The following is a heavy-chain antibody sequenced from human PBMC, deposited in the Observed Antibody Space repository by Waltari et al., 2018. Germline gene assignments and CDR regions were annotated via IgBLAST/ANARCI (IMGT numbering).Heavy chain of an antibody. J-gene: IGHJ4*02. CDR1: GGIFSSYA. CDR2: IIPIFGST. CDR3: ASSVDYLWESYRSQKYSFDH. D-gene: IGHD3-16*02. V-gene: IGHV1-69*06. Sequence: QVLLVQSGAEVKKPGSSVKVSCKTSGGIFSSYAISWVRQAPGQGLEWMGGIIPIFGSTNYAQKFRGKVTMTAEKSTRTAYMELSSLTSEDSALYYCASSVDYLWESYRSQKYSFDHWGQGAPVTVSS.